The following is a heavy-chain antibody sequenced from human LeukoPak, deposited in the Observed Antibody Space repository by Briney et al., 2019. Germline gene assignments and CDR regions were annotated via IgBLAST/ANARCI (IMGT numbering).Heavy chain of an antibody. J-gene: IGHJ4*02. D-gene: IGHD6-13*01. CDR2: IWYDGSNK. V-gene: IGHV3-33*01. Sequence: GGSLRLSCAAPGFTFSSYGMHWVRQAPGKGLEWVAVIWYDGSNKYYADSVKGRFTISRDNSKNTLYLQMNSLRAEDTAVYYCAREGSSSSAYFDYWGQGTLVTVSS. CDR1: GFTFSSYG. CDR3: AREGSSSSAYFDY.